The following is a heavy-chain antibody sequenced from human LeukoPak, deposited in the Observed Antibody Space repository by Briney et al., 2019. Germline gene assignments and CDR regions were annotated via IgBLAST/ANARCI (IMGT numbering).Heavy chain of an antibody. CDR2: INPSGGST. V-gene: IGHV1-46*01. J-gene: IGHJ2*01. CDR3: ARDLDGWYGYFEP. D-gene: IGHD5-24*01. CDR1: GYTFTSYY. Sequence: ASVKVSCKASGYTFTSYYMHWVRQAPGQGLEWMGIINPSGGSTSYAQKFQGRVTMTRDTSTSTVYMELSSLRSEDTAVYYGARDLDGWYGYFEPWGRGTLGTVSA.